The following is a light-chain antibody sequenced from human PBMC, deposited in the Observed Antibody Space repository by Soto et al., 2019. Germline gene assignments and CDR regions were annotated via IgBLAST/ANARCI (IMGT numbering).Light chain of an antibody. J-gene: IGKJ1*01. CDR1: QNIRNS. V-gene: IGKV1-39*01. CDR3: QQGYSSPLT. Sequence: DIQMTQSPSSLSASVGDRVTITCRASQNIRNSLNWYQQKPGKAPKFLIYASSTLQSGVPSRFSGSASGTDFSLTISSLQPEDFATYYCQQGYSSPLTFGQGTKV. CDR2: ASS.